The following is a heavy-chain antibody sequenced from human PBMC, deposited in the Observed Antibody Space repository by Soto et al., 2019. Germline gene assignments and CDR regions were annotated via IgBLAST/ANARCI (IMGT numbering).Heavy chain of an antibody. D-gene: IGHD3-9*01. J-gene: IGHJ5*02. Sequence: PGGSLRLSCAASGFTFSSYSMNWVRQAPGKGLEWVSYISSSSTIYYADSVKGRFTISRDNAKNSLYLQMNSLRDEDTAVYYCARDCYDILTGYNWFDPWGQGTLVTVSS. CDR1: GFTFSSYS. V-gene: IGHV3-48*02. CDR3: ARDCYDILTGYNWFDP. CDR2: ISSSSTI.